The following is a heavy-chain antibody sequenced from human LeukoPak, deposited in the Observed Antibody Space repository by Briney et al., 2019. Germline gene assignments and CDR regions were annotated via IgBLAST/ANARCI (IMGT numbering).Heavy chain of an antibody. V-gene: IGHV3-21*01. Sequence: GGSLRLSCAASGFIFSDYSMNWVRQAPGKGLEWVSGISDTGTSKYYADSVKGRFTISRDNAKNSLYLQMNSLRAEDTAVYYCARGPDYYDSSGYYTDFDYWGQGTLVTVSS. CDR3: ARGPDYYDSSGYYTDFDY. D-gene: IGHD3-22*01. CDR2: ISDTGTSK. J-gene: IGHJ4*02. CDR1: GFIFSDYS.